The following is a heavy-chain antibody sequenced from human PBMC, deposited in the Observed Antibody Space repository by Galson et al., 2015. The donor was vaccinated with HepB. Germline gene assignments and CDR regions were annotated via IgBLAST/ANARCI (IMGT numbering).Heavy chain of an antibody. Sequence: SLRLSCAASGFTFTSYTMHWVRQAPGKGLEWVAVVSFDGFNKYYTDSVKGRFTISRDNSNSTLHLQLDSLRTEDTAVYYCVRDSWGKYYDTNGRLYWGRGTLVTVSS. CDR2: VSFDGFNK. V-gene: IGHV3-30-3*01. CDR1: GFTFTSYT. CDR3: VRDSWGKYYDTNGRLY. J-gene: IGHJ4*02. D-gene: IGHD2-8*01.